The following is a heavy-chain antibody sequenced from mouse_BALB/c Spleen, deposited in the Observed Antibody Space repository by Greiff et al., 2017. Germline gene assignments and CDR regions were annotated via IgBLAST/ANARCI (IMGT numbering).Heavy chain of an antibody. Sequence: VQLQQSGAELVRPGALVKLSCKASGFNIKDYYMHWVKQRPEQGLEWIGWIDPENGNTIYDPKFQGKASITADTSSNTAYLQLSSLTSEDTAVYYCASLYGYDVPDYWGQGTTLTVSS. CDR3: ASLYGYDVPDY. V-gene: IGHV14-1*02. CDR2: IDPENGNT. D-gene: IGHD2-2*01. J-gene: IGHJ2*01. CDR1: GFNIKDYY.